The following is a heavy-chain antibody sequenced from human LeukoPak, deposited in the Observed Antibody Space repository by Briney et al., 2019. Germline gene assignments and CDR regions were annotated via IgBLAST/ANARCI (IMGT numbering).Heavy chain of an antibody. CDR2: IYYSGST. D-gene: IGHD5-24*01. CDR3: ARDARDGYNSNLDY. Sequence: SETLSLTCTVSGGSISSSNYYWGWIRQPPGKGPEWIGSIYYSGSTSYNPSLKSRVTISVDTSKNQFSLKLSSVTAADTAVYYCARDARDGYNSNLDYWGQGTLVTVSS. J-gene: IGHJ4*02. CDR1: GGSISSSNYY. V-gene: IGHV4-39*07.